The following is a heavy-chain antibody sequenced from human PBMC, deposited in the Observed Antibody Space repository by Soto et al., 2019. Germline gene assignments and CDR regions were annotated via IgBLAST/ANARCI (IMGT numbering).Heavy chain of an antibody. Sequence: NPSETLSLTCAVSGGSISSSNWWSWVRQPPGKGLEWIGEIYHSGSTNYNPSLKSRVTISVDKSKNQFSLKLSSVTAADTAVYYCARDRYYYGSGSYYNKRSGYYYYGMDVWGQGTTVTVSS. CDR1: GGSISSSNW. J-gene: IGHJ6*02. CDR2: IYHSGST. V-gene: IGHV4-4*02. CDR3: ARDRYYYGSGSYYNKRSGYYYYGMDV. D-gene: IGHD3-10*01.